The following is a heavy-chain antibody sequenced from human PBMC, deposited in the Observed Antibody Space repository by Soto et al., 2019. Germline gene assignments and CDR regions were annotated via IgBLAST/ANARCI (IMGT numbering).Heavy chain of an antibody. CDR3: VRDVLVASGSFGGH. D-gene: IGHD3-16*01. V-gene: IGHV1-18*04. CDR2: ISTYTGNT. CDR1: GYNFDSYG. J-gene: IGHJ4*02. Sequence: QVQLVQSRAEVRKPGASVRVTCQASGYNFDSYGLNWVRQAPGQGPQWMGWISTYTGNTDIAPRFQGRLILTTDTSTSTAYMELRSLRSDDTAVYYCVRDVLVASGSFGGHWGQGTLVTVSS.